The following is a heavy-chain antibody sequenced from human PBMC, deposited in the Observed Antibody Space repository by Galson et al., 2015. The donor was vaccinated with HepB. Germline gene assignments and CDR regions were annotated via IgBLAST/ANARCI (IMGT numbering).Heavy chain of an antibody. CDR3: VKEGSWFGGDWFDP. J-gene: IGHJ5*02. Sequence: SLRLSCAASGFTFSNYGMHWVRQAPGKGLEWVAVISYDGSNKYYADSVKGRFSISRDNSKDTVFLQMDNLRAEDTAVYYCVKEGSWFGGDWFDPWGQGALVTVS. CDR2: ISYDGSNK. CDR1: GFTFSNYG. V-gene: IGHV3-30*18. D-gene: IGHD3-16*01.